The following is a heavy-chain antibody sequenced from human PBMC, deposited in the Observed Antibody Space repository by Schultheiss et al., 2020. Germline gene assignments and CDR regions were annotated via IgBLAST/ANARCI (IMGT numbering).Heavy chain of an antibody. CDR3: ARERIMITFGGVIVTDAFDI. CDR2: INPSGGST. D-gene: IGHD3-16*02. CDR1: GYTFTGYY. Sequence: ASVKVSCKASGYTFTGYYMHWVRQAPGQGLEWMGWINPSGGSTSYAQKFQGRVTMTRNTSISTAYMELSSLRSEDTAVYYCARERIMITFGGVIVTDAFDIWGQGTMVNVSS. J-gene: IGHJ3*02. V-gene: IGHV1-46*01.